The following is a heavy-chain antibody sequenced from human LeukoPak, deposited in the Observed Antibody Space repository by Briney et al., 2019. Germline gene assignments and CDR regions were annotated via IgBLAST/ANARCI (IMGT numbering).Heavy chain of an antibody. J-gene: IGHJ4*02. V-gene: IGHV3-30*03. D-gene: IGHD5-24*01. Sequence: PGRSLRLSCAAPGFTFSSYGMHWVRQAPGEGLEWVAVISYDGSNKYYADSVKGRFTISRDNSKNTLNLQMNSLRVEDTAVYYCAPEGDGYILFDYWGQGTLVTVSS. CDR2: ISYDGSNK. CDR3: APEGDGYILFDY. CDR1: GFTFSSYG.